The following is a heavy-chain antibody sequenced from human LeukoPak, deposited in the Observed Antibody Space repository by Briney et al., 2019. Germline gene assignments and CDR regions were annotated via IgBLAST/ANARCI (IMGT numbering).Heavy chain of an antibody. CDR2: ISDSGGIT. CDR3: AKASAVRGYYYYGMDV. CDR1: FIFSTYA. D-gene: IGHD3-10*02. V-gene: IGHV3-23*01. Sequence: GGSLRLSCAASFIFSTYAMNWVRQAPGKGLEWVSAISDSGGITYYADSVKGRFTISRDNSKNTLYLQMNGLRAEDTAIYYCAKASAVRGYYYYGMDVWGQGTTVTVPS. J-gene: IGHJ6*02.